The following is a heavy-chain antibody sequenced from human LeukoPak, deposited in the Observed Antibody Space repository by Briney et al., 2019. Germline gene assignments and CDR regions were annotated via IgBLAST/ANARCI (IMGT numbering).Heavy chain of an antibody. V-gene: IGHV3-30-3*01. CDR2: ISYDGSNK. J-gene: IGHJ6*02. Sequence: GGSLRLSCAASGFTFSSYAMHWVRQAPGKGLEWVAVISYDGSNKYYADSVKGRFTISRDNSKNTLYLQMNSLRAEDTAVYYCARDHRYSGYDRSYYYYGMDVWAKGPRSPSP. CDR1: GFTFSSYA. CDR3: ARDHRYSGYDRSYYYYGMDV. D-gene: IGHD5-12*01.